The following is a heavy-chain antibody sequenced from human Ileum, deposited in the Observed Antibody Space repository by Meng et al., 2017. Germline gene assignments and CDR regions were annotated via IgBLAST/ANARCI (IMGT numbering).Heavy chain of an antibody. CDR1: GGSSRGDY. CDR3: AVGPASEWFFDS. V-gene: IGHV4-34*01. Sequence: QLRLQLGVHGVGNPSRTLSLTCAVDGGSSRGDYWSWIRQTQGKGLEWVGEINRGGPTNYSPSLRSRATISIDTSKNQFSLNLTSVTAADTAVYYCAVGPASEWFFDSWGQGSLVTVSS. J-gene: IGHJ4*02. D-gene: IGHD3-3*01. CDR2: INRGGPT.